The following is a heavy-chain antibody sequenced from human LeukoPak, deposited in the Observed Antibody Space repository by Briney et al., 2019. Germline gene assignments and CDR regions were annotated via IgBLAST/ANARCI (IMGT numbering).Heavy chain of an antibody. CDR2: IHYSGST. CDR3: ARVKYSYGYPDAFDI. Sequence: PSETLSLTCTVSGGSISSYYWSWIRPPPGKGLEWSGYIHYSGSTNYNPSLKSRVTISVDTSKNQFSLKLSSVTAADTAVYYCARVKYSYGYPDAFDIWGQGTMVTVSS. CDR1: GGSISSYY. V-gene: IGHV4-59*01. D-gene: IGHD5-18*01. J-gene: IGHJ3*02.